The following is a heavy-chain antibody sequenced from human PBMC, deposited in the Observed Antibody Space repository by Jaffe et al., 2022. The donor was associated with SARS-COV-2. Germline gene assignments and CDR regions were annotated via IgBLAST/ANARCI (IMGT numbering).Heavy chain of an antibody. CDR3: ATAYGVGATYDY. D-gene: IGHD1-26*01. Sequence: QVQLVQSGAEVKKPGASVKVSCKASGYTFTSYAMHWVRQAPGQRLEWMGWINAGNGNTKYSQKFQGRVTITRDTSASTAYMELSSLRSEDTAVYYCATAYGVGATYDYWGQGTLVTVSS. J-gene: IGHJ4*02. CDR2: INAGNGNT. CDR1: GYTFTSYA. V-gene: IGHV1-3*01.